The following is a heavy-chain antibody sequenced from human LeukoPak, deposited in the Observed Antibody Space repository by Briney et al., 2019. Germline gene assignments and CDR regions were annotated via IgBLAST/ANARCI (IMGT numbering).Heavy chain of an antibody. CDR3: ARRIRCGGYYCFYY. CDR2: IYYHGST. CDR1: VGSLSGDY. J-gene: IGHJ4*02. Sequence: SETLSLTCTVSVGSLSGDYWSCIREPPREGLGWSGYIYYHGSTNYHPSLKSRAPISVDTSKKQFSLKPSSVTDADTAVYYCARRIRCGGYYCFYYWGQGTLVTVSS. V-gene: IGHV4-59*08. D-gene: IGHD3-22*01.